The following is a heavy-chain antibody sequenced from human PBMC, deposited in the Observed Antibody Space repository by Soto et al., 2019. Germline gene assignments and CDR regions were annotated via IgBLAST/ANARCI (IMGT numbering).Heavy chain of an antibody. J-gene: IGHJ6*02. V-gene: IGHV1-69*13. CDR3: GRSYQSGLYYGGGREV. Sequence: RAPVKVSCKASGGTFNNNAIRWVRQAPGQGLEWMGGIIPILGTANYAQKFRGRVTITADESTSTGYMDLTSLRSEDTAVYYCGRSYQSGLYYGGGREVWGQ. CDR1: GGTFNNNA. D-gene: IGHD3-16*01. CDR2: IIPILGTA.